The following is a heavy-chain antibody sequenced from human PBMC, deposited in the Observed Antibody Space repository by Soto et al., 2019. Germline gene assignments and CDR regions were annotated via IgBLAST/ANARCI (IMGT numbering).Heavy chain of an antibody. CDR3: ANGGVIVNDAFDI. Sequence: SETLSLTCTVSGGSIISYYGSWIRQPPGKGLEWIGYIYYSGSTNYNPSLKSRVTISVDTSKNQFSLKLSSVTAADTAVYYCANGGVIVNDAFDIWGQGTMVTVSS. J-gene: IGHJ3*02. CDR1: GGSIISYY. V-gene: IGHV4-59*12. CDR2: IYYSGST. D-gene: IGHD3-16*02.